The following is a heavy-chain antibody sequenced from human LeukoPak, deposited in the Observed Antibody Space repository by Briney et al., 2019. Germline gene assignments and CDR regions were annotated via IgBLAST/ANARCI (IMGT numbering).Heavy chain of an antibody. V-gene: IGHV3-30*18. CDR3: AKSFEWICGGDCYSMDF. Sequence: GGSLGLSFAASGFPFNNYVMHWVRLAPGKGLEWVALISYDGSNKYYADSVRGRFTISRDNSKNTLYLQMNSLRPEDTAVYYCAKSFEWICGGDCYSMDFWGQGTLATVSS. CDR1: GFPFNNYV. D-gene: IGHD2-21*02. CDR2: ISYDGSNK. J-gene: IGHJ4*02.